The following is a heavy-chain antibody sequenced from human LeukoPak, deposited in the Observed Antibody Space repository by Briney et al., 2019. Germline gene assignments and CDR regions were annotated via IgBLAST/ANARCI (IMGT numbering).Heavy chain of an antibody. V-gene: IGHV4-39*01. CDR1: GGSISSSSYY. Sequence: SETLSLTCTVSGGSISSSSYYWGWIRQPPGKGLEWIGSIYYSGSTYYNPSLKSRVTISVDTSKNQFSLKLSSVTAADTAVYYCARLPRWGEITMVPDYWGQGTLVTVSS. CDR3: ARLPRWGEITMVPDY. D-gene: IGHD3-10*01. J-gene: IGHJ4*02. CDR2: IYYSGST.